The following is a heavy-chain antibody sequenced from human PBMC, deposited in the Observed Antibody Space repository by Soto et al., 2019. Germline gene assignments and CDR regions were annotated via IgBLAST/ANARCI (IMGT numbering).Heavy chain of an antibody. J-gene: IGHJ3*02. CDR2: TAHGGNP. Sequence: QVQLQESGPGLVKSSETLSLTCTVSGGSMSTYCWSWIRQPPGKELDWIAYTAHGGNPVYSPSLKGRVIISLDTSKNQLSLRLSSVTAADAAVYYCARHMWVKDVVAYDAFDIWGRGTMVTVSS. V-gene: IGHV4-59*08. CDR1: GGSMSTYC. D-gene: IGHD2-15*01. CDR3: ARHMWVKDVVAYDAFDI.